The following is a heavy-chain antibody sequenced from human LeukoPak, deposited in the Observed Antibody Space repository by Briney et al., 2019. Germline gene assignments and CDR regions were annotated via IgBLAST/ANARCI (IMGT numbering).Heavy chain of an antibody. Sequence: SETLSLTCAVSGGSISSSSYYWGWIRQPPGKGLEWIGSIYYSGSTYYNPSLKSRVTISVDTSKNQFSLKLSSVTAADTAVYYCARHGGYFDYWGQGTLVTVSS. CDR3: ARHGGYFDY. CDR1: GGSISSSSYY. J-gene: IGHJ4*02. CDR2: IYYSGST. V-gene: IGHV4-39*01. D-gene: IGHD3-16*01.